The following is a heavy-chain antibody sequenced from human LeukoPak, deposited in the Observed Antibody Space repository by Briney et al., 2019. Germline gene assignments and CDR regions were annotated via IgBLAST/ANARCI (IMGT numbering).Heavy chain of an antibody. J-gene: IGHJ4*02. CDR1: GGSISSSSYY. CDR2: IYYSGST. CDR3: ARQALRYFDWPSRDY. V-gene: IGHV4-39*07. D-gene: IGHD3-9*01. Sequence: SETLSLTCTVSGGSISSSSYYWGWIRQPPGKGLEWIGSIYYSGSTYYNPSLKSRVTISVDTSKNQFSLKLSSVTAADTAVYYCARQALRYFDWPSRDYWGQGTLVTVSS.